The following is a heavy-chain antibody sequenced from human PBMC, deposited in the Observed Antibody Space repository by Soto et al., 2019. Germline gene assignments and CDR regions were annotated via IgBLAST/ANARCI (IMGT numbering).Heavy chain of an antibody. D-gene: IGHD6-19*01. CDR1: GDSVSSNSAA. V-gene: IGHV6-1*01. CDR3: AGFISHQWLHLDV. J-gene: IGHJ6*03. Sequence: SQTLSLTCAISGDSVSSNSAAWNWIRLSPSRGLEWRARTYYRSRWYNDYAVAVRSRLTVNADSSKNQFSLQLTSVTPDDTAIYSCAGFISHQWLHLDVRGRRTPVTV. CDR2: TYYRSRWYN.